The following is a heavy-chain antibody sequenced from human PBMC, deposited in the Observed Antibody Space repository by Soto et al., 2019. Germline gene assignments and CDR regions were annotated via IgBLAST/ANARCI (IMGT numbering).Heavy chain of an antibody. Sequence: SETLSLTCSVSGGSIISHLWSWIRQPPGKGLEWIGYISHSGSTTHNPSLKSRVIISVDISKNQVSLQLRSVTAADTAVYYCAREGPLSGDAFDIWGRGTMVTVSS. CDR2: ISHSGST. CDR3: AREGPLSGDAFDI. D-gene: IGHD3-16*01. J-gene: IGHJ3*02. V-gene: IGHV4-59*11. CDR1: GGSIISHL.